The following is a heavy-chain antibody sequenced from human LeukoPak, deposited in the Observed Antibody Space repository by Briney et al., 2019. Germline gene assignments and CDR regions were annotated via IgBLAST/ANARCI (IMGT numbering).Heavy chain of an antibody. D-gene: IGHD2-21*02. V-gene: IGHV1-69*01. CDR3: ARGRQHIVVVTAFDY. CDR2: IIPIFGTA. Sequence: SSVKVACKAAGGTFSSEAVRGVLQAPGQGLEWMGGIIPIFGTANYAQKFQGRVTITADESTSTAYMELSSLRSEDTAVYYCARGRQHIVVVTAFDYWGQGTLVTVSS. CDR1: GGTFSSEA. J-gene: IGHJ4*02.